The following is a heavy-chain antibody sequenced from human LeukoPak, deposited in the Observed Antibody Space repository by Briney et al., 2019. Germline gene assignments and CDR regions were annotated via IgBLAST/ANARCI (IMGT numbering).Heavy chain of an antibody. CDR1: GFTFSSDS. V-gene: IGHV3-21*01. Sequence: GGSLRLSCAASGFTFSSDSMNWVRQAPGEGLEWVSSISSRISDIYYADSVKGRFTISRDNAKNSLYLQMNSLRVEDTAVYYYASYLYWWPDLGYWGQGTLVTVSS. CDR2: ISSRISDI. CDR3: ASYLYWWPDLGY. J-gene: IGHJ4*02. D-gene: IGHD2-8*02.